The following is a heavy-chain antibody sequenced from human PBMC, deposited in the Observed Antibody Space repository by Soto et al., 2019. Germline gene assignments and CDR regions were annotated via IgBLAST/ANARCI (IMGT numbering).Heavy chain of an antibody. CDR1: GYTFTTYG. V-gene: IGHV1-69*04. D-gene: IGHD3-22*01. J-gene: IGHJ5*02. CDR3: ARTTYYDSSSYYSWFDP. CDR2: IIPILGIA. Sequence: SVKVSCKACGYTFTTYGISWVRQAPGQGLEWMGRIIPILGIANYAQKFQGRVTITADKSTSTAYMELSSLRSEDTAVYYCARTTYYDSSSYYSWFDPWGQGTLVTVSS.